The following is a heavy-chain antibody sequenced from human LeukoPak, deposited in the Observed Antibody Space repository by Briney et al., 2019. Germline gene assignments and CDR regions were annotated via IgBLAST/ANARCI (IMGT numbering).Heavy chain of an antibody. V-gene: IGHV1-18*01. CDR3: ARVSCSSTSCYSAFDY. CDR1: GYTFTSYG. Sequence: ASVKVSCKASGYTFTSYGISWVRQAPGHGLEWMGWISAYNGNTNYAQKLHGRVTMTTDTSTSTAYMELRSLRSDDTAVYYCARVSCSSTSCYSAFDYWGQGTLVTVSS. CDR2: ISAYNGNT. D-gene: IGHD2-2*01. J-gene: IGHJ4*02.